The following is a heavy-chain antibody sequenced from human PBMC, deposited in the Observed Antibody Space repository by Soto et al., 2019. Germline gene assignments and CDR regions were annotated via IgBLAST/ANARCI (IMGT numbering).Heavy chain of an antibody. CDR2: IYHYGNT. CDR3: ARDAAVPGETDRFDF. J-gene: IGHJ4*02. V-gene: IGHV4-4*02. Sequence: PSETLSLTCAVSGDSISTNNWWSWFRQPPGKGLEWIGEIYHYGNTNYNPSLKSRVTMSVDTSKNQFSLKLTSVTAADTAMYYCARDAAVPGETDRFDFWGQGTLVTVSS. CDR1: GDSISTNNW. D-gene: IGHD6-19*01.